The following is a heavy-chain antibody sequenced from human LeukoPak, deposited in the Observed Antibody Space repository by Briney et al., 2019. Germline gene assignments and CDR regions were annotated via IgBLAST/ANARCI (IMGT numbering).Heavy chain of an antibody. CDR1: GFTFSSYE. CDR3: AELGITMIGGV. V-gene: IGHV3-48*03. CDR2: ISSSGSAI. D-gene: IGHD3-10*02. J-gene: IGHJ6*04. Sequence: GGSLRLSCAASGFTFSSYEMNWVRQAPGKGLEWVSYISSSGSAIYYADSVKGRFTISRDSAKNSLYLQMNSLRAEDTAVYYCAELGITMIGGVWGKGTTVTISS.